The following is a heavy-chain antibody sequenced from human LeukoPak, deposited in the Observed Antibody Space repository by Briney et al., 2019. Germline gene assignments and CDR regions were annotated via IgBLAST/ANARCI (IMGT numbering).Heavy chain of an antibody. V-gene: IGHV3-74*01. CDR2: IDDDGSGA. J-gene: IGHJ5*02. CDR3: ARIGPSGSGSYFFLDP. D-gene: IGHD3-10*01. CDR1: GFTFSAYW. Sequence: PGGSLRLSCAASGFTFSAYWMHWVRQAPGMGLVWVSRIDDDGSGASYADSVKGRFTISGDNAKNTLYLQMNSLRAEDTAVYYCARIGPSGSGSYFFLDPWGQGTLVTVSS.